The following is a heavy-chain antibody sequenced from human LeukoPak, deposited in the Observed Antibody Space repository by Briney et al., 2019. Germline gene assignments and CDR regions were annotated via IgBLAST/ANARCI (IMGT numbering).Heavy chain of an antibody. J-gene: IGHJ5*02. V-gene: IGHV3-23*01. CDR1: GFTFSSYV. Sequence: RGSLRLSCAASGFTFSSYVMNWVRQAPGKGLEWVSVISAGGGSTYYADSVKGRFTISRDNSKNTLFLRMNSLRAEDTAVYYCAKGGYCSSTSCYVGWFDPWGQGTLVTVSS. CDR2: ISAGGGST. D-gene: IGHD2-2*01. CDR3: AKGGYCSSTSCYVGWFDP.